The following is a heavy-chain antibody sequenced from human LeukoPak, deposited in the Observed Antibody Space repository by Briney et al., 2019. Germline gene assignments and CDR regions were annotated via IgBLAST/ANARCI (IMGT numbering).Heavy chain of an antibody. Sequence: GASVKVSCKASGGTRSSYAISWVRQAPGQGLEWMGGIIPIFGTANYAQKFQGRVTITADESTSTAYMELSSLRSEDTAVYYCAGGPGIAAAGSGVYFDYWGQGTLVTVSS. CDR3: AGGPGIAAAGSGVYFDY. CDR2: IIPIFGTA. CDR1: GGTRSSYA. D-gene: IGHD6-13*01. V-gene: IGHV1-69*13. J-gene: IGHJ4*02.